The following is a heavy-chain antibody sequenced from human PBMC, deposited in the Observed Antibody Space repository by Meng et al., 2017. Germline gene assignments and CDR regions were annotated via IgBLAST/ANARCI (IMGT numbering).Heavy chain of an antibody. V-gene: IGHV4-59*01. CDR1: GGSISSYY. Sequence: SETLSLTCTVSGGSISSYYWSWIRQPPGKGLEWIGYIYYSGSTNYNPSLKSRVTISVDTSKNQFSLKLSSVTAVDTAVYYCARSFSLTGYYRGLFFDYWGQGTLVTVSS. J-gene: IGHJ4*02. D-gene: IGHD3-9*01. CDR2: IYYSGST. CDR3: ARSFSLTGYYRGLFFDY.